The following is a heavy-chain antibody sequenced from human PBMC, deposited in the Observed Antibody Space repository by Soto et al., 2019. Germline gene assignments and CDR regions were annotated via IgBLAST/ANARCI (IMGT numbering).Heavy chain of an antibody. CDR1: GFTFGDYA. CDR2: IRSKAYGGTT. V-gene: IGHV3-49*04. Sequence: GGSLRLSCTASGFTFGDYAMSWVRQAPGKGLEWVGFIRSKAYGGTTEYAASVKGRFTISRDDSKSIAYLQMNSLKTGDTAVYYCTILEIVVVPGAFDIWGQGTMVTVSS. CDR3: TILEIVVVPGAFDI. D-gene: IGHD3-22*01. J-gene: IGHJ3*02.